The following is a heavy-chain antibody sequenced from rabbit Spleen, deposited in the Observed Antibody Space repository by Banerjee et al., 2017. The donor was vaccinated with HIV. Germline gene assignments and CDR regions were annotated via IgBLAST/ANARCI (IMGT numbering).Heavy chain of an antibody. V-gene: IGHV1S40*01. CDR1: GFDFSSNG. CDR3: ARNPVFSYCNL. CDR2: IDPVFGST. J-gene: IGHJ4*01. D-gene: IGHD7-1*01. Sequence: QSLEESGGDLVKPGASLTLTCTASGFDFSSNGMCWVRQAPGKGLEWIGYIDPVFGSTDYASWAKGRFTISKTSSTTVTLQMTSLTAADTATYFCARNPVFSYCNLWGQGTLVTVS.